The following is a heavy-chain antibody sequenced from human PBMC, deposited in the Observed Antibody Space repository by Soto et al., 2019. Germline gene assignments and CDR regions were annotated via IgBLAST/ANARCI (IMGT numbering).Heavy chain of an antibody. CDR3: GSTYYNPSLKSRVTISVDTSKNQFSLKLSSVTAADTAVYYCAREVVSGGCSGGSCYPYYYYYGMDV. D-gene: IGHD2-21*02. CDR1: GYTFTSYA. V-gene: IGHV1-3*01. J-gene: IGHJ6*02. CDR2: INAGNGNT. Sequence: ASVKVSCKASGYTFTSYAMHWVRQAPGQRLEWMGWINAGNGNTKYSQKYQGRVTITRDTSASTTYMELSSLRSEDTAVYYSGSTYYNPSLKSRVTISVDTSKNQFSLKLSSVTAADTAVYYCAREVVSGGCSGGSCYPYYYYYGMDVWGQGTTVTVSS.